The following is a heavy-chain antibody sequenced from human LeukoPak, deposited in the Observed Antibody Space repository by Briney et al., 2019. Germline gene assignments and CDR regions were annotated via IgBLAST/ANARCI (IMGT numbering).Heavy chain of an antibody. CDR1: GFTFSSYE. D-gene: IGHD4/OR15-4a*01. J-gene: IGHJ4*02. V-gene: IGHV3-48*03. CDR3: ARVFGAGYSDY. Sequence: SWGSLRLSCAASGFTFSSYEMNWVRQAPGKGLEWVSYISSSGSTIYYADSVKGRFTISRDNAKNSLYLQMNSLRAEDTAVYYCARVFGAGYSDYWGQGTLVTVSS. CDR2: ISSSGSTI.